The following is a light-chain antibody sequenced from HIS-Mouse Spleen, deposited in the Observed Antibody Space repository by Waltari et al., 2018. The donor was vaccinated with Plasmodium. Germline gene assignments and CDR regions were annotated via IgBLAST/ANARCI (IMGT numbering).Light chain of an antibody. J-gene: IGKJ4*01. V-gene: IGKV3-11*01. Sequence: EIVLTQSPATLSLSPGERATLSCRASQSVSSYLAWYQQKPGQAPRLLIYDASNSATGIPARFSGSCSGTDFTLTISSLEPEDFAVYYCQQRSNWPLTFGGGTKVEIK. CDR3: QQRSNWPLT. CDR1: QSVSSY. CDR2: DAS.